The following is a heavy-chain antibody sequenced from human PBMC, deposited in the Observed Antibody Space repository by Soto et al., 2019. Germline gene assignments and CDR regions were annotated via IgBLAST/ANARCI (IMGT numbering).Heavy chain of an antibody. CDR1: GFTFSNYA. V-gene: IGHV3-23*01. Sequence: EVQLLESGGGLVQPGASLRLSCAASGFTFSNYAMSWVRQAPGKGLEWVSGISGSSGTTYYADSVKGRFTISRDNSKNTLFLQMNSLRAEDTAVYYCAKDSYGSGIHFYYYYYMDVWGKGTTVTVSS. CDR3: AKDSYGSGIHFYYYYYMDV. D-gene: IGHD3-10*01. CDR2: ISGSSGTT. J-gene: IGHJ6*03.